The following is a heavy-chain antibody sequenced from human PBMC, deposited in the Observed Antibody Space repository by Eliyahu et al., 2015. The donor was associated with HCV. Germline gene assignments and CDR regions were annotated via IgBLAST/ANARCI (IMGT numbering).Heavy chain of an antibody. J-gene: IGHJ3*02. V-gene: IGHV1-18*01. CDR3: ARASCTGGACGGSDAFDI. CDR1: VYTFTNSG. CDR2: ITPFNHXT. D-gene: IGHD2-8*02. Sequence: QVQLVQSGAEVKKPGASMKVXCQTSVYTFTNSGLSWVRQAPGQGLEWVAWITPFNHXTHYAQNFRGRVTLTTDTSTSTAYMELRSLRSDDTAIYFCARASCTGGACGGSDAFDIWGQGTMVTVSS.